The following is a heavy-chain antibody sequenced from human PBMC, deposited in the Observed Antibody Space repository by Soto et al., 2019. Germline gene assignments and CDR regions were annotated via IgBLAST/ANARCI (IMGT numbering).Heavy chain of an antibody. Sequence: GGSLRLSCAASGFTFSSYSMNWVRQAPGKGLEWVSSISSSSSYIYYADSVKGRFTISRDNAKNSLYLQMNSLRAEDTALYYCAKGPTLWELPGYWGQGTLVTVSS. J-gene: IGHJ4*02. CDR1: GFTFSSYS. V-gene: IGHV3-21*04. CDR2: ISSSSSYI. CDR3: AKGPTLWELPGY. D-gene: IGHD1-26*01.